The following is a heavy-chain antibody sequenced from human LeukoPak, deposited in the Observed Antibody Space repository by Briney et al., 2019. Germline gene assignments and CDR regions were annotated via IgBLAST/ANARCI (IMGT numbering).Heavy chain of an antibody. J-gene: IGHJ6*03. D-gene: IGHD3-10*01. V-gene: IGHV4-34*01. CDR2: INHSGST. CDR1: GGSFSGYY. CDR3: ARGGRTMVRGVIRSYCMDV. Sequence: PSETLSLTCAVYGGSFSGYYWSWIRQPPGKGLEWIGEINHSGSTNYNPSLKSRVTISVDTSKNQFSLKLSSVTAADTAVYYCARGGRTMVRGVIRSYCMDVWGKGTTVTVSS.